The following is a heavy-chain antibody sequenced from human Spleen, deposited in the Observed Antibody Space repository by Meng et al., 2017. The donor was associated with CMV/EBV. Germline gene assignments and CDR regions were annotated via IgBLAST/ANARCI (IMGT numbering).Heavy chain of an antibody. CDR2: IYPGDSDT. CDR3: ARTYYYGSGTYYYGMDV. J-gene: IGHJ6*02. Sequence: KVSCKASGYSFTSYWIGWVRQMPGKGLEWMGIIYPGDSDTRYSPSFQGQVTISADKSISTAYLQWSSLKASDTAMYYCARTYYYGSGTYYYGMDVWGQGTTVTVSS. V-gene: IGHV5-51*01. D-gene: IGHD3-10*01. CDR1: GYSFTSYW.